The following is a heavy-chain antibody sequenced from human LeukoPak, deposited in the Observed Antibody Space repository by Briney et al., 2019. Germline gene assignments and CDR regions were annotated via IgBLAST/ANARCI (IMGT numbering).Heavy chain of an antibody. CDR2: ISYDGSNK. J-gene: IGHJ4*02. D-gene: IGHD4-17*01. Sequence: GGSLRLSCAASGFTFTNYAMHWVRQAPGKGLEWVAVISYDGSNKYYADSVKGRFSISRDNSKNTLYLQMNSLRAEDTGVYYCANGDYVSAFDYWGQGTLVTVSS. V-gene: IGHV3-30*04. CDR3: ANGDYVSAFDY. CDR1: GFTFTNYA.